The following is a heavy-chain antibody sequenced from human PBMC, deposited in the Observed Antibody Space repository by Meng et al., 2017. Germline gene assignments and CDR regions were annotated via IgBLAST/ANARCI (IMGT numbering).Heavy chain of an antibody. CDR2: IYYSGST. D-gene: IGHD3-22*01. CDR3: ARGRGYYYDSSGYSNNWFDP. CDR1: GGSISSGGYY. J-gene: IGHJ5*02. V-gene: IGHV4-31*01. Sequence: SETLSLTCTVSGGSISSGGYYWSWIRQHPGKGLEWIGYIYYSGSTYYNPSLKSLVTISVDTSKNQFSLKLSSVTAADTAVYYCARGRGYYYDSSGYSNNWFDPCGQGTLVTVSS.